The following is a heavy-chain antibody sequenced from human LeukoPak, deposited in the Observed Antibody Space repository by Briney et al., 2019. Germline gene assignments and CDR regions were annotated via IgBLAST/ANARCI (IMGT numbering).Heavy chain of an antibody. CDR1: GFTFSSYS. J-gene: IGHJ4*02. CDR3: ARVLMEYGDYGFFDY. CDR2: ISSSSSYI. Sequence: GGSLRLSCAASGFTFSSYSMNWVRQAPGKGLEWVSSISSSSSYIYYADSVKGRFTISRDNAKNSPYLQMNSLRAEDTAVYYCARVLMEYGDYGFFDYWGQGTLVTVSS. D-gene: IGHD4-17*01. V-gene: IGHV3-21*01.